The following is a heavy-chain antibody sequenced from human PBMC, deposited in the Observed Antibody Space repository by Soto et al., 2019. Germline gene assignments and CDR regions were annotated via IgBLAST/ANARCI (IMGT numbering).Heavy chain of an antibody. J-gene: IGHJ6*02. Sequence: GGSLRLSCAASGFTFSSYAMSWVRQAPGKGLEWVSGISGSGGSTHYADSVKGRFTISRDNSKNMLYLQMYSLRAEDTAVYYCAKGPGYYGMDVWGQGTTVTVSS. CDR1: GFTFSSYA. CDR3: AKGPGYYGMDV. V-gene: IGHV3-23*01. CDR2: ISGSGGST.